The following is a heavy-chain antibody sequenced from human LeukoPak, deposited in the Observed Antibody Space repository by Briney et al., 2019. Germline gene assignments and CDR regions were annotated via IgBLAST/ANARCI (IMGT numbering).Heavy chain of an antibody. CDR1: GFTSTNYA. V-gene: IGHV3-23*01. J-gene: IGHJ4*02. CDR3: AKGAYDYIEIGYFDS. D-gene: IGHD5-12*01. CDR2: LIGSSGST. Sequence: GGSLRLSCAASGFTSTNYAMNWVRQAPGKGLEWVSVLIGSSGSTDYAASVKGRFTISRDKSKNTLFLQMNSLRAEDTAIYYCAKGAYDYIEIGYFDSWGQGTLDTVSS.